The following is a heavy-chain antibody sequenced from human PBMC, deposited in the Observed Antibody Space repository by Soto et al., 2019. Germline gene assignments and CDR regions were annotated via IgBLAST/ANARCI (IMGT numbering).Heavy chain of an antibody. Sequence: QVQLVQSGAEVKKPGSSVKVSCKASGGTFSSYAISWVRQAPGQGLEWMGGIIPIFGTANYAQKFQGRVTITADESPTTAYMELSRLRSEDTAVYYCARGGAAARVSPSHMDVWGQGTTVTVSS. V-gene: IGHV1-69*12. CDR2: IIPIFGTA. J-gene: IGHJ6*02. CDR1: GGTFSSYA. CDR3: ARGGAAARVSPSHMDV. D-gene: IGHD6-13*01.